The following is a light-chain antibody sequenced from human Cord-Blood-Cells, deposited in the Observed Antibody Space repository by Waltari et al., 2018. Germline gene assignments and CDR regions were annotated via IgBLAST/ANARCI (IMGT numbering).Light chain of an antibody. CDR2: EGS. J-gene: IGLJ3*02. V-gene: IGLV2-23*01. CDR3: CSYAGSSTWV. CDR1: SSDFGSYNL. Sequence: QSALTQPASVSGSPGQSITISCTGTSSDFGSYNLFSWYQQHPAKAPKPMIYEGSKRPSGVSNRVSGSKSGNTASLTSSGLQAEDEADYDCCSYAGSSTWVFGGGTKLTVL.